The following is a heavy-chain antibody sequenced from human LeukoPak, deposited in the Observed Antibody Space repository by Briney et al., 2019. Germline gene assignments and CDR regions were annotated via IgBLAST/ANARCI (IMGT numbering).Heavy chain of an antibody. CDR2: IYYSGST. J-gene: IGHJ4*02. V-gene: IGHV4-59*08. Sequence: PSETLSLTCTVSGGSISSYYWSWIRQTPGKGLEWIGYIYYSGSTNYNPSLKSRVTISVDTSKNQFSLKLSSVTAADTAVYYCATSPQYGGYLGQGTLVTVSS. CDR3: ATSPQYGGY. D-gene: IGHD4-23*01. CDR1: GGSISSYY.